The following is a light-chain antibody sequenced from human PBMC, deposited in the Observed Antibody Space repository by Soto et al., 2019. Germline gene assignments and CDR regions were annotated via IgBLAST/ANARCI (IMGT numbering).Light chain of an antibody. CDR2: EVS. J-gene: IGLJ1*01. Sequence: QSVLTQPPSASGSPGQSVTISCTGTSSDVGGYNYVSWYQQHPGKAPKLMIYEVSKRPSGVPDRFSGSKSSNTASLTVSGLQAEDEADYYCSSYAGSNNFRYVFGTGTKLTVL. V-gene: IGLV2-8*01. CDR3: SSYAGSNNFRYV. CDR1: SSDVGGYNY.